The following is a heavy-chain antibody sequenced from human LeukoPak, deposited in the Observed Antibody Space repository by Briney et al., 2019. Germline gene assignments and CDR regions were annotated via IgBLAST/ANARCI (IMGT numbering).Heavy chain of an antibody. CDR3: ARVDWYYDFWSGYYGGYYFDY. V-gene: IGHV3-21*01. J-gene: IGHJ4*02. CDR1: GFTFSSYS. D-gene: IGHD3-3*01. CDR2: ISSSSSYI. Sequence: GGSLRLSCAASGFTFSSYSMNWVRQAPGKGLEWVSSISSSSSYIYYADSVKGRFTISGDNAKNSLYLQMNSLRAEDTAEYYCARVDWYYDFWSGYYGGYYFDYWGQGTLVTVSS.